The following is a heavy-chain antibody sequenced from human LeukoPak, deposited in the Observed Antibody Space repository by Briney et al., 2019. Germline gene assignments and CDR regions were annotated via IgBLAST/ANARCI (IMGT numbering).Heavy chain of an antibody. D-gene: IGHD2-2*01. V-gene: IGHV4-39*01. CDR2: IFYSGTT. CDR3: ARQASCSGTNCYPFDY. Sequence: PSETLSLTCTVSGGXIRTSSYYWGWIRQPPGKRLEWIGSIFYSGTTYYNPSLKSRVTISVDTSKNQFSLKVRSVTAADTAVYYCARQASCSGTNCYPFDYWGQGTLVTVSS. CDR1: GGXIRTSSYY. J-gene: IGHJ4*02.